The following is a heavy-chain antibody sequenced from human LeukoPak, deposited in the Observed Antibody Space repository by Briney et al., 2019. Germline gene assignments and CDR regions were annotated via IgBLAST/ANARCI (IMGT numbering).Heavy chain of an antibody. CDR3: ARGGDSSSWYELDY. CDR1: GFTVSSNY. CDR2: IYSGGST. D-gene: IGHD6-13*01. J-gene: IGHJ4*02. Sequence: GGSLRLSCAASGFTVSSNYMSWVRQAPGKGLEWVSVIYSGGSTYYADSVKGRFTISRDNAKNSLHLQMNSLRAEDTALYYCARGGDSSSWYELDYWGQGTLVTVSS. V-gene: IGHV3-53*01.